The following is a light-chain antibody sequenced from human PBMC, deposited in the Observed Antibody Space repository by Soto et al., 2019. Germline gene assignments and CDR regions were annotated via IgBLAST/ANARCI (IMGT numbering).Light chain of an antibody. J-gene: IGLJ1*01. V-gene: IGLV2-23*01. CDR2: EGS. CDR1: GSDVGAYNL. Sequence: QSVLTQPASVSGSPGQSITISCAGTGSDVGAYNLVSWYQQHPGKAPKLIIYEGSTRPSGVSNRFSGSKSGNTASLTISGLQAEDEADYYCCSYAGSSTFYVFGTGTKVTVL. CDR3: CSYAGSSTFYV.